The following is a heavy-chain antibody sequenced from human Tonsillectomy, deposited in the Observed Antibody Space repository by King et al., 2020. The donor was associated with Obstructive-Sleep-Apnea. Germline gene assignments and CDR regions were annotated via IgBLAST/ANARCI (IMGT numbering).Heavy chain of an antibody. CDR3: EVPNADSNIVDY. CDR1: GVTFSNYG. J-gene: IGHJ4*02. D-gene: IGHD6-13*01. Sequence: VQLVESGGGVVQPGRSLRLSCAASGVTFSNYGMHWVRQAPGKGLEWVAVISYDGSKKSYADSVEGRFTVTRDNSKTTLYLQMNSLRAEDTAVYYCEVPNADSNIVDYWGQGTLVTVS. CDR2: ISYDGSKK. V-gene: IGHV3-30*03.